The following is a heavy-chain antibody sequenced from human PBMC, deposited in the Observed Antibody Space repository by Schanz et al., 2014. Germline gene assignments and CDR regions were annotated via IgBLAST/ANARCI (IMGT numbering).Heavy chain of an antibody. J-gene: IGHJ4*02. CDR2: ISSSSSTI. V-gene: IGHV3-48*01. CDR1: GFTVSNSY. Sequence: EVQLVESGGGLVQPGGSLRLSCAASGFTVSNSYIHWVRQAPGKGLERVSYISSSSSTIYYADSVKGRFTISRDNSKNTLFLQMSSLRAEDTAVYYCARDGDFDYWGQGTLVTVSS. CDR3: ARDGDFDY.